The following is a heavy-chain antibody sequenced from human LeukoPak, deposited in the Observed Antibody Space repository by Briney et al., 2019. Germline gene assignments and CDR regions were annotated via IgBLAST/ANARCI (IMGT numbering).Heavy chain of an antibody. CDR1: GYSISSGYY. Sequence: SETLSLTCTVSGYSISSGYYWGWIRQPPGKGLEWIGSIYHSGSTYYNPSLKSRVTISVDTSKNQFSLKLSSVTAADTAVYYCARVTREGGRIDYWGQGTLVTVSS. J-gene: IGHJ4*02. CDR3: ARVTREGGRIDY. CDR2: IYHSGST. V-gene: IGHV4-38-2*02. D-gene: IGHD2-15*01.